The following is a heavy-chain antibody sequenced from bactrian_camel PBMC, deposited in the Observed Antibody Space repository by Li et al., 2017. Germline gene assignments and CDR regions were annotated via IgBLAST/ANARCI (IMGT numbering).Heavy chain of an antibody. CDR2: IYTLSDGT. V-gene: IGHV3S19*01. D-gene: IGHD2*01. Sequence: DVQLVESGGGSVQAGGSLTLSCASSISTYLFACMGWFRQAPGKEREGVASIYTLSDGTAYADSVQGRFTISQDNAKNTVYLQMNSAKPEDTAVYYCAADIDCSGRWSASDQGTQVTVS. J-gene: IGHJ4*01. CDR1: ISTYLFAC.